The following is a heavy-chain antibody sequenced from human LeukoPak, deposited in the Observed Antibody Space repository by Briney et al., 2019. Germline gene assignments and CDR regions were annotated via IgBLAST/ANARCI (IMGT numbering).Heavy chain of an antibody. V-gene: IGHV3-30*02. CDR3: ARGNCSGGSCDRRSYYFDY. D-gene: IGHD2-15*01. J-gene: IGHJ4*02. Sequence: GGSLRLSCAASGFTFSSYGMRWVRQAPGKGLEWVAFIRYDGSNKYYADSVKGRFTISRDNSKNTLYLQMNSLRAEDTAVYYCARGNCSGGSCDRRSYYFDYWGQGTLVTVSS. CDR2: IRYDGSNK. CDR1: GFTFSSYG.